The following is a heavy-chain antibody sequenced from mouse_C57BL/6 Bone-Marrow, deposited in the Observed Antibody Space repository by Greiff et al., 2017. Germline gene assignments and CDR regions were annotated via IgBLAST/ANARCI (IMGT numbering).Heavy chain of an antibody. CDR1: GFTFTDYY. J-gene: IGHJ1*03. CDR2: IRNKANGYTT. D-gene: IGHD2-4*01. V-gene: IGHV7-3*01. Sequence: EVKVVESGGGLVQPGGSLSLSCAASGFTFTDYYMSWVRQPPGKALEWLGFIRNKANGYTTEYSASVKGRFTISRDNSQSILYLQMNALRAEDSATYYCARSSYDYEYFDVWGTGTTVTVSS. CDR3: ARSSYDYEYFDV.